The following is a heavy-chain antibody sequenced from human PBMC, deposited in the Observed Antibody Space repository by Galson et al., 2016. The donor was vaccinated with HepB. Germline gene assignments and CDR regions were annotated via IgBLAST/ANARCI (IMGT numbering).Heavy chain of an antibody. J-gene: IGHJ4*02. CDR3: AKEVIQRWLHGGFVD. D-gene: IGHD5-18*01. Sequence: SLRLSCAASGFTFNKYWMTWVRQAPGKGLEWVANIKQDGSEQYYVDSVKGRLTISRDSAKNALYLQMNSLRAEDTAVYYCAKEVIQRWLHGGFVDWGLGTLVTGSS. CDR2: IKQDGSEQ. V-gene: IGHV3-7*03. CDR1: GFTFNKYW.